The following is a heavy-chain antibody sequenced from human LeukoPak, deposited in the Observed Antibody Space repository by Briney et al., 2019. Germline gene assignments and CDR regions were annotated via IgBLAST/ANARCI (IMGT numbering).Heavy chain of an antibody. CDR2: ISSSSSYI. CDR1: GFTFSSYS. V-gene: IGHV3-21*01. CDR3: ARDGVVVTAIGFDY. J-gene: IGHJ4*02. D-gene: IGHD2-21*02. Sequence: GGSLRLSCEPSGFTFSSYSMNWVRQAPGKGLEWVSSISSSSSYIYYADSVKGRFTISRDNAKNSLYLQMNSLRAEDTAVYYCARDGVVVTAIGFDYWGQGTLVTVSS.